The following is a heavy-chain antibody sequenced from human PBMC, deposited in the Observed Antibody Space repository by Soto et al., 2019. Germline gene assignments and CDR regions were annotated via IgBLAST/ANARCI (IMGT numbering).Heavy chain of an antibody. CDR1: GGTFSSYA. J-gene: IGHJ4*02. Sequence: QVQLVQSGAEVKKPGSWVKVSCKASGGTFSSYAISWVRQAPGQGLDWMGGIIPIFGTANYAQKFQGRVTITADESTSTAYMELSSLRSEDTAVYYCARDAVPGYGDYHLDYWGQGTLVTVSS. CDR2: IIPIFGTA. CDR3: ARDAVPGYGDYHLDY. D-gene: IGHD4-17*01. V-gene: IGHV1-69*12.